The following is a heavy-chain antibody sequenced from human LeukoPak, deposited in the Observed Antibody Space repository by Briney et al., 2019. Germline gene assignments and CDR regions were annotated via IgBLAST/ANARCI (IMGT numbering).Heavy chain of an antibody. V-gene: IGHV3-66*02. Sequence: GGSLRLSCAASEFSVGSNYMTWVRQAPGKGLEWVSLIYSGGSTYYADSVKGRFTISRDNSKNTLCLQMNSLRAEDTAVYYCAKDRRYSGYDLGYYFDYWGQGTLVTVSS. D-gene: IGHD5-12*01. CDR3: AKDRRYSGYDLGYYFDY. J-gene: IGHJ4*02. CDR1: EFSVGSNY. CDR2: IYSGGST.